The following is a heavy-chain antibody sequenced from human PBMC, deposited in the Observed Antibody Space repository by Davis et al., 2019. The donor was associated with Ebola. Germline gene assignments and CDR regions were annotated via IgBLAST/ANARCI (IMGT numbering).Heavy chain of an antibody. CDR2: IYDNGNT. D-gene: IGHD5-18*01. Sequence: MPSETLSLTCTVSGGSISSYYWNWIRQSPGKGLEWIGYIYDNGNTNYNPSLKSRVTTSVDTSKSQISLKMYSVTAADTAVYYCARQMGYTYGFDYWGQGMLVTVSS. CDR1: GGSISSYY. V-gene: IGHV4-59*01. J-gene: IGHJ4*02. CDR3: ARQMGYTYGFDY.